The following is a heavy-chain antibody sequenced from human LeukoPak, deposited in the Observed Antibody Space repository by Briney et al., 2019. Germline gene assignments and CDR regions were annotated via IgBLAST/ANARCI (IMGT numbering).Heavy chain of an antibody. V-gene: IGHV3-23*01. D-gene: IGHD2-15*01. CDR1: GFTFSSYA. Sequence: AGSLRLSCAASGFTFSSYAMSWVRQAPGKGLEWVSAISGSGGSTYYADSVKGRFTVSRDNSKNTLYLQMNSLRAEDTAVYYCAKDRRAATTATYNWFDPWGQGTLVTVSS. J-gene: IGHJ5*02. CDR2: ISGSGGST. CDR3: AKDRRAATTATYNWFDP.